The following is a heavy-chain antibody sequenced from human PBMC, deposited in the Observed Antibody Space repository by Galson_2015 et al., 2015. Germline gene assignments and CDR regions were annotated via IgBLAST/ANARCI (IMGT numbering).Heavy chain of an antibody. CDR1: GGSISSGDYY. Sequence: SETLSLTCTVSGGSISSGDYYWSWIRQPPGKGLECIGYIYYSGDTNYNPSLKSRVTISADTPKNQFSLNLISVTSADTAMYYCARLNTGSHFGSGYYFEYWGQGTLVTVSS. D-gene: IGHD1-26*01. CDR2: IYYSGDT. CDR3: ARLNTGSHFGSGYYFEY. J-gene: IGHJ4*02. V-gene: IGHV4-61*08.